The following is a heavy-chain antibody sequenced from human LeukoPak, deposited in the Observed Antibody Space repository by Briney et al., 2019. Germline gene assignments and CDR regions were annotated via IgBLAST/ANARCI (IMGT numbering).Heavy chain of an antibody. D-gene: IGHD2-21*01. CDR2: IREDGTEK. CDR1: GFTFSGAW. J-gene: IGHJ4*02. Sequence: GGPLRLSCTASGFTFSGAWMTWVRQAPGKGLEWVANIREDGTEKNYVDSVKGRFTISRDNAKNSLYLQMNSLRAEDTAVYYCARGVALYYWGQGTLVTVSS. CDR3: ARGVALYY. V-gene: IGHV3-7*01.